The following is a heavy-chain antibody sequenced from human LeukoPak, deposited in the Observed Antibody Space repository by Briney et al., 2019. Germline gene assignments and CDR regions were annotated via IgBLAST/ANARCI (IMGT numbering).Heavy chain of an antibody. CDR1: GFTFSSYE. J-gene: IGHJ4*02. CDR3: SVMHRYYDGSGYWVQ. CDR2: ISTNGGST. D-gene: IGHD3-22*01. V-gene: IGHV3-23*01. Sequence: GGSLRLSCAASGFTFSSYEMNWVRQAPGKGLEWVSGISTNGGSTSYADSVKGRLTISRDNPRNMLYMEMNSLRAEDTAVYYCSVMHRYYDGSGYWVQWGQGTLVTVSS.